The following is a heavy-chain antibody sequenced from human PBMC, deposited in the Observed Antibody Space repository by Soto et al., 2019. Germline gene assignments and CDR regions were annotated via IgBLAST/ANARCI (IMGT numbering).Heavy chain of an antibody. CDR2: INHSGST. J-gene: IGHJ4*02. Sequence: SETPSLTCSVYGGAFSGYYWNWIRQPPGKGLEWIGEINHSGSTYYNPSLKSRVTISLDTSKNQFSLKLTSLTAADTAVYYGARGSDGQWGQGTLVTVS. V-gene: IGHV4-34*01. CDR1: GGAFSGYY. CDR3: ARGSDGQ.